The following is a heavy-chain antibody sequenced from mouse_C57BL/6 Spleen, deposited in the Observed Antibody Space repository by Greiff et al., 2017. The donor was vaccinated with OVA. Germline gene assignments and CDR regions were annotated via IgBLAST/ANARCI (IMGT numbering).Heavy chain of an antibody. J-gene: IGHJ4*01. CDR2: IRSKSNNYAT. V-gene: IGHV10-1*01. CDR3: VRFSALRAMDY. CDR1: GFSFNTYA. Sequence: EVKVEESGGGLVQPKGSLKLSCAASGFSFNTYAMNWVRQAPGKGLEWVARIRSKSNNYATYYADSVKDRFTISRDDSESMLYLQMNNLKTEDTAMYYCVRFSALRAMDYWGQGTSVTVSS.